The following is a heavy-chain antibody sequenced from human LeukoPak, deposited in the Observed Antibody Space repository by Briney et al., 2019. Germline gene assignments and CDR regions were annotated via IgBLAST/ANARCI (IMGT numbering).Heavy chain of an antibody. J-gene: IGHJ4*02. D-gene: IGHD3-10*01. CDR1: GFTFSSYW. CDR3: AREPVPDSGIYTVPFDY. Sequence: PGGSLRPSCAASGFTFSSYWMHWVRQAPGKGLVWVSRINIDGSSTTYADSVEGRFTISRDNAKNTLFLQMNSLRAEDTAVYYCAREPVPDSGIYTVPFDYWGQGTLVTVSS. V-gene: IGHV3-74*01. CDR2: INIDGSST.